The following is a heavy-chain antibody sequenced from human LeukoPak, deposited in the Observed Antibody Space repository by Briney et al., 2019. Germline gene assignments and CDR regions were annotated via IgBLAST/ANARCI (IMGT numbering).Heavy chain of an antibody. D-gene: IGHD3-10*01. CDR2: IFYSGST. Sequence: SETLSLTCTVSGYSISSGYYWGWVRQPPGKGLEWIGNIFYSGSTYYSPSLKSRVTISLDTSRNQFSLKLNSVTAADTAVYYCAKSNGYGLVDIWGQGTMVTVSS. CDR1: GYSISSGYY. V-gene: IGHV4-38-2*02. J-gene: IGHJ3*02. CDR3: AKSNGYGLVDI.